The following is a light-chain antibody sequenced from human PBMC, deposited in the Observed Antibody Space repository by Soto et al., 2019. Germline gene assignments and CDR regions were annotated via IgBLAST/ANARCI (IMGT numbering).Light chain of an antibody. Sequence: QSVLTQPPSASGTPGQRVTISCSGSSSNIGSNYVYWYQQLPGTAPKLLIYRNNQRPSGVPDRFSGSKSGTSVSLAISGLRSEDEADYYCAAWDDSLSGQVVFGGGTKLTVL. CDR2: RNN. V-gene: IGLV1-47*01. CDR1: SSNIGSNY. CDR3: AAWDDSLSGQVV. J-gene: IGLJ2*01.